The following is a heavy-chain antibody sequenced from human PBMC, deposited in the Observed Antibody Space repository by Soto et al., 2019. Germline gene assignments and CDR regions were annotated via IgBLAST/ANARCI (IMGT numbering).Heavy chain of an antibody. D-gene: IGHD6-19*01. V-gene: IGHV3-15*07. Sequence: EVQLVESGGGLVKPGGSLRLSCAASGLTFSSAWMNWVRQAPGKGLEWVGRIKSKTDGGTTDYAAPVKGRFTISRDDSKNTPYLQMNSLKTEDTAVYYGTTEGQWLAQFDYWGQGPLVSVSS. CDR2: IKSKTDGGTT. CDR1: GLTFSSAW. J-gene: IGHJ4*02. CDR3: TTEGQWLAQFDY.